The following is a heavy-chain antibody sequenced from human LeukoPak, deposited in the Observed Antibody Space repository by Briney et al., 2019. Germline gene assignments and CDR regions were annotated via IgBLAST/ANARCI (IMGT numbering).Heavy chain of an antibody. V-gene: IGHV3-9*01. D-gene: IGHD5-18*01. CDR2: ISWNSGRI. CDR3: ARDLSGITGYTYGRGIDY. Sequence: GGSLRLSCAASGFRFDDYAMHWVRQVPGKGLEWVSGISWNSGRIDYVDSVKGRFTISRDNAKTSLFLQMNSLRAEDTAVYYCARDLSGITGYTYGRGIDYWGQGTLVAVSS. J-gene: IGHJ4*02. CDR1: GFRFDDYA.